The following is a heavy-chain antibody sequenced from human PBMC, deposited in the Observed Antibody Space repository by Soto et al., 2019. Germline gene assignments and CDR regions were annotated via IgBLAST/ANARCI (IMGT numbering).Heavy chain of an antibody. CDR2: IIPIFGTT. Sequence: SVKVSCKASGGTFSSYAISWVRQAPGQGLDWMGGIIPIFGTTNYAQKFQGRVTITADESTSTAYMELSSLRSEDTAVYYCARAPHYYDSSGYHPPNNWFDPWGQGTLVTVSS. CDR1: GGTFSSYA. J-gene: IGHJ5*02. V-gene: IGHV1-69*13. CDR3: ARAPHYYDSSGYHPPNNWFDP. D-gene: IGHD3-22*01.